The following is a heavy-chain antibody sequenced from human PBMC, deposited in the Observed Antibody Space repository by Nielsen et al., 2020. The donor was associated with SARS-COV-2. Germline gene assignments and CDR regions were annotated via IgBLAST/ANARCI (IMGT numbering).Heavy chain of an antibody. Sequence: GSLRLSCAASGSTFDDYAMHWVRQSPGKGLEWVSSISASRIYIFYADSVKGRFTISRNNAKNSVFLQLTGLRAEDTAVYYCARVERGYSYGVWGQGTTVTVSS. J-gene: IGHJ6*02. CDR3: ARVERGYSYGV. D-gene: IGHD5-18*01. CDR2: ISASRIYI. V-gene: IGHV3-21*01. CDR1: GSTFDDYA.